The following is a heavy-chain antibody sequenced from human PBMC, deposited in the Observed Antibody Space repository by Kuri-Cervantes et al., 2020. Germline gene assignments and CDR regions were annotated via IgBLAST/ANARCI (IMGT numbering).Heavy chain of an antibody. J-gene: IGHJ6*02. D-gene: IGHD6-19*01. Sequence: GYLKISCTSSGFTFSSYSMNWVRQAQGKGLEWVSSISSSSSYIYYADSVKGRFTISRDNAKNSLYLQMNSLRAEDTAVYYCARDRDSSGWYSGLYYYYGMDVWGQGTTVTVSS. CDR2: ISSSSSYI. V-gene: IGHV3-21*01. CDR1: GFTFSSYS. CDR3: ARDRDSSGWYSGLYYYYGMDV.